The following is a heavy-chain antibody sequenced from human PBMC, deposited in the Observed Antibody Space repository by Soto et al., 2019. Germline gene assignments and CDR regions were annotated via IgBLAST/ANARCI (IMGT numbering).Heavy chain of an antibody. CDR1: GFTFSSYG. Sequence: PGGSLRLSCAASGFTFSSYGMHWVRQAPGKGLEWVAVISYDGSNKYYADSVKGRFTISRDNSKNTLYLQMNSLRAEDAAVYYCAKDRYGDHSFDGMDVWGQGTTVTVSS. J-gene: IGHJ6*02. CDR3: AKDRYGDHSFDGMDV. D-gene: IGHD4-17*01. V-gene: IGHV3-30*18. CDR2: ISYDGSNK.